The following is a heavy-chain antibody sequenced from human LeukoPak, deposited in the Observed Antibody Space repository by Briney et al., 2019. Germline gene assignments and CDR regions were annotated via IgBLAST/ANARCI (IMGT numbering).Heavy chain of an antibody. D-gene: IGHD6-13*01. CDR2: IYSGGST. CDR3: ARATIAAAGTEGFDY. V-gene: IGHV3-53*05. Sequence: PGGSLRLSCAASGFTVSSNYMSWVRQAPGKGLEWVSVIYSGGSTYYADSAKGRFTISRDNSKNTLYLQMNSLRAEDTAVYYCARATIAAAGTEGFDYWGQGTLVTVSS. CDR1: GFTVSSNY. J-gene: IGHJ4*02.